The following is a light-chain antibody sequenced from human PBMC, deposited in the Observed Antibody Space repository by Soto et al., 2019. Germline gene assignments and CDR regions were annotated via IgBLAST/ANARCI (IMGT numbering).Light chain of an antibody. CDR1: QSVSSN. J-gene: IGKJ1*01. V-gene: IGKV3-15*01. CDR3: QQYNNWPTWT. CDR2: GAS. Sequence: IVLTQSPATLSLSPGEGATLSCRASQSVSSNLAWYQQKPGQAPRLLLYGASTRATGIPARFSGSGSGTELTLTISSLQSEDFAVYYCQQYNNWPTWTFGQGTKVDIK.